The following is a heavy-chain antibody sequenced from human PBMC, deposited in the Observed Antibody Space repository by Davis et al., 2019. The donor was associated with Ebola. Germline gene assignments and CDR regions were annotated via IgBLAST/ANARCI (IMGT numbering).Heavy chain of an antibody. CDR2: IKQDGSEK. V-gene: IGHV3-7*01. D-gene: IGHD6-6*01. Sequence: PGGSLRLSCAASGFTFSSYGMHWVRQAPGKGLEWVAHIKQDGSEKYYVDSVKGRFTISRDNAKNSLYLQMNSLRAEDTAVYYCARDGSYSSSSGDYWGQGTLVTVSS. CDR3: ARDGSYSSSSGDY. J-gene: IGHJ4*02. CDR1: GFTFSSYG.